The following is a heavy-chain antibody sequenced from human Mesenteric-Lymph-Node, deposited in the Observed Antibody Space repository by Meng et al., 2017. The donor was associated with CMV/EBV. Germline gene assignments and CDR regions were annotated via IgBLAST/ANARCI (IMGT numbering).Heavy chain of an antibody. J-gene: IGHJ4*02. Sequence: FTFNSFDINWVRQAAGQGLEWVAWMNPNSGNTGYAQRFQGRVIMTRDTSINTVYMELSSLRSEDTAVYYCARGGRINYYDSSGYYDYWGQGTLVTVSS. V-gene: IGHV1-8*01. CDR2: MNPNSGNT. D-gene: IGHD3-22*01. CDR3: ARGGRINYYDSSGYYDY. CDR1: FTFNSFD.